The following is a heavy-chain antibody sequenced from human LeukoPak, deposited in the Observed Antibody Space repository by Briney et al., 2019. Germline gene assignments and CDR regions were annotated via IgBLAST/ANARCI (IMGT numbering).Heavy chain of an antibody. D-gene: IGHD3-10*01. V-gene: IGHV4-30-2*01. CDR2: IYHSGST. CDR3: TRRRQSGSHYGSGSYGNWFDP. Sequence: PSETLSLTCAVSGGSISSGGYSWSWIRQPPGKGLEWIGYIYHSGSTYYNPSLKSRVTISVDRSKNQFSLKLSSVTAADTAVYYCTRRRQSGSHYGSGSYGNWFDPWGQGTLVTVSS. J-gene: IGHJ5*02. CDR1: GGSISSGGYS.